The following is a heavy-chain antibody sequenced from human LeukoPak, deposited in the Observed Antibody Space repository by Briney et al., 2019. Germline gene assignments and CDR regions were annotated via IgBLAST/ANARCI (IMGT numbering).Heavy chain of an antibody. CDR2: IYPGDSDT. V-gene: IGHV5-51*01. CDR3: ATSYSSSTYYFDY. CDR1: GYSFTSYW. D-gene: IGHD6-13*01. J-gene: IGHJ4*02. Sequence: PGESLKISCKGSGYSFTSYWIDWVRQMPGKGLEWMGIIYPGDSDTRYSPSFQGQVTISADKSISTAYLQWSSLKASDTAMYYCATSYSSSTYYFDYWGQGTLVTVSS.